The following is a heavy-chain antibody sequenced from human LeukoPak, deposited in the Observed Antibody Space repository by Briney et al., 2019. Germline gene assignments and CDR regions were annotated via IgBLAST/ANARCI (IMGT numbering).Heavy chain of an antibody. CDR2: FSYSGGT. Sequence: SETLSLTCTVSGDSISSSSYYWGWIRQPPGKGLEWIGSFSYSGGTYYNPSLKSRVTISVDTSKNQFSLKLSSVTAADTAVYYCARDRTVVVVVAATQAHWFDPWGQGTLVTVSS. V-gene: IGHV4-39*07. CDR3: ARDRTVVVVVAATQAHWFDP. J-gene: IGHJ5*02. D-gene: IGHD2-15*01. CDR1: GDSISSSSYY.